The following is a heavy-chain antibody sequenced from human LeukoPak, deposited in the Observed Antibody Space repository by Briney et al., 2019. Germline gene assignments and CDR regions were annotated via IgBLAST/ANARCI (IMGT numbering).Heavy chain of an antibody. Sequence: PSETLSLTCAVYGGSFSGYYWSWIRQPPGKGLELIWEINHSGSTNYNPSLKSRVTISVDTSKDQFSLKLSSVTAADTAVYYCARVGPQYCGGDCYSSYYYYYMDVWGKGTTVTVSS. J-gene: IGHJ6*03. D-gene: IGHD2-21*01. CDR1: GGSFSGYY. CDR2: INHSGST. V-gene: IGHV4-34*01. CDR3: ARVGPQYCGGDCYSSYYYYYMDV.